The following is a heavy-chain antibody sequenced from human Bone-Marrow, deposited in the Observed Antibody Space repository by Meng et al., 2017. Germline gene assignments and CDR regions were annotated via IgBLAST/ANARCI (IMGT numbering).Heavy chain of an antibody. D-gene: IGHD3-22*01. V-gene: IGHV3-23*01. J-gene: IGHJ4*02. CDR3: AKKTAGSGYQPFDS. CDR2: ISSDGSFT. CDR1: GFTWSNCA. Sequence: GESLKISCAASGFTWSNCAMSWARQAPGQGLEWVSTISSDGSFTNYAGSVKGRFTISRDISKNSLYLQMHSLRAEDTAVYYCAKKTAGSGYQPFDSWGQGTLVTVSS.